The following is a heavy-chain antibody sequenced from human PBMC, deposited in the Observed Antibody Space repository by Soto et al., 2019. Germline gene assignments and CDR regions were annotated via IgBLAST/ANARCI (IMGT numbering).Heavy chain of an antibody. CDR2: INHSGST. CDR1: GGSFSGYY. CDR3: ARGHPHRAWLQLQAVDY. Sequence: QVQLQQWGAGLLKPSETLSLTCAVYGGSFSGYYWSWIRQPPGKGLEWIGEINHSGSTNYNPSLKSRVTISVDTSKNQFSLKLSSVTAADTAVYYCARGHPHRAWLQLQAVDYCGQGTLVTFSS. V-gene: IGHV4-34*01. D-gene: IGHD5-12*01. J-gene: IGHJ4*02.